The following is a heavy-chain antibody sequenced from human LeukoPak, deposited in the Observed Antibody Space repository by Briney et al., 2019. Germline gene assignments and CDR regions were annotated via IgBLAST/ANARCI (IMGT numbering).Heavy chain of an antibody. D-gene: IGHD3-22*01. CDR1: GYTFTGYY. J-gene: IGHJ4*02. CDR3: ARGQTITYYYDSSGYWFDY. V-gene: IGHV1-2*02. Sequence: RASVKLSCTASGYTFTGYYMHWVRQAPGQGLEWMGWINTNSGGTNYAQKFQGRVTMTRATSIGTAYMELSRLRSDDTAVYYCARGQTITYYYDSSGYWFDYWGQGTLVTVSS. CDR2: INTNSGGT.